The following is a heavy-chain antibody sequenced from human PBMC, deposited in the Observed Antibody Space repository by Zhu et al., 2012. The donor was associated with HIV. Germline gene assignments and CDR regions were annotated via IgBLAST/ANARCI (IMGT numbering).Heavy chain of an antibody. J-gene: IGHJ4*02. CDR1: GYSISTGYY. CDR2: IYHTGST. Sequence: QVQLQESGPGLVKPSETLSLTCTVSGYSISTGYYWGWIRQPAGKGLDWIGHIYHTGSTYYNPSLKTRVTMSVDTSKNHFSLKLSSVSAADTAVYYCATGEASLAAPGTGYFKSWGLGALVTVSS. D-gene: IGHD1-1*01. V-gene: IGHV4-38-2*02. CDR3: ATGEASLAAPGTGYFKS.